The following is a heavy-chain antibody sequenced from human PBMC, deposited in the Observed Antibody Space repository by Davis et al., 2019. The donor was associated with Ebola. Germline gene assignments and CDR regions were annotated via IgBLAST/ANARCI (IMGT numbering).Heavy chain of an antibody. J-gene: IGHJ3*02. CDR1: GGSISSYY. CDR2: IYYSGST. V-gene: IGHV4-59*08. D-gene: IGHD3-22*01. Sequence: SETLSLTCTVSGGSISSYYWSWIRQPPGKGLEWIGYIYYSGSTNYNPSLKSRVTISVDTSKNQFSLKLSSVTAADTAVYYCARHTVYYYDSSGYYLDAFDIWGQGTTVTVSS. CDR3: ARHTVYYYDSSGYYLDAFDI.